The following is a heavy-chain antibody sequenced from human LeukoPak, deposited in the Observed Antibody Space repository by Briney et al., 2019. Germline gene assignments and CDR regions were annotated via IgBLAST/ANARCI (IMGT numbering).Heavy chain of an antibody. CDR2: ISGSGGST. CDR1: GFTFSRYA. V-gene: IGHV3-23*01. D-gene: IGHD2-2*03. J-gene: IGHJ4*02. Sequence: GGSLRLSCAASGFTFSRYAMSWVRQAPGKGLEWVSAISGSGGSTYYADSVKGRFTISRDNSKNTLYLQMNSLRAEDTAVYYCAKGMDIVVVPAAIDYWGQGTLVTVSS. CDR3: AKGMDIVVVPAAIDY.